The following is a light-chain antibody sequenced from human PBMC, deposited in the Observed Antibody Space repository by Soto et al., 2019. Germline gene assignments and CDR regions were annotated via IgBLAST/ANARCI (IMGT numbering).Light chain of an antibody. CDR1: QIGSGNY. CDR2: ATS. V-gene: IGKV3-20*01. J-gene: IGKJ1*01. Sequence: ELVLTQSPGTLSLSPGDSAALSCKASQIGSGNYLSWYQQKSGQAPRLLIYATSTRAPGIPDRFIGSGSATDFSLIISRLEPEDSAVYYCQHFGYPQWTFGRGTKVDI. CDR3: QHFGYPQWT.